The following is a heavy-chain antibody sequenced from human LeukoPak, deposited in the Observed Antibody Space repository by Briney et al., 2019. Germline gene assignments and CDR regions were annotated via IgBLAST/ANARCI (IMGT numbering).Heavy chain of an antibody. V-gene: IGHV4-59*01. J-gene: IGHJ4*02. CDR2: ISYSGST. CDR1: GGSISRYS. Sequence: PSETLSLICTVSGGSISRYSWSWIRQPPGKGLEWIGYISYSGSTNNDPSLKSRVSISVDTSKNQFSLKLRSVTAADTAVYYCARVGYDYVWGNYFFEYWGQGALVTVSS. D-gene: IGHD3-16*01. CDR3: ARVGYDYVWGNYFFEY.